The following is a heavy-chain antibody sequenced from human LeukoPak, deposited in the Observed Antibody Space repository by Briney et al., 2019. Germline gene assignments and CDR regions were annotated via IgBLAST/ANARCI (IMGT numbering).Heavy chain of an antibody. CDR1: GGTFSSYA. CDR2: IIPIFGTA. J-gene: IGHJ4*02. V-gene: IGHV1-69*13. CDR3: ARDFYSRSSRWLDY. D-gene: IGHD6-6*01. Sequence: SVKVSCKASGGTFSSYAISWVRQAPGQGLEWMGGIIPIFGTANYAQKFQGRVTITADESTSTAYMELSSLRSEDTAVYYCARDFYSRSSRWLDYWGQGTLVTVSS.